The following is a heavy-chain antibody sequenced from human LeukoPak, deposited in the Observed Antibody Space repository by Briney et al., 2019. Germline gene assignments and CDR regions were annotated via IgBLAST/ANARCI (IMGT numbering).Heavy chain of an antibody. Sequence: GGSLRLSCAASGFTFSSYGIHWVRQAPGKGLDWVAVISYDGRNTYYADSVRGRFTISRDNSKNTLNLQMNSLRAEDTAVYYCARDGSDVNRPVVSTVFDYWGQGTLVTVSS. CDR1: GFTFSSYG. J-gene: IGHJ4*02. V-gene: IGHV3-30*03. D-gene: IGHD5-18*01. CDR3: ARDGSDVNRPVVSTVFDY. CDR2: ISYDGRNT.